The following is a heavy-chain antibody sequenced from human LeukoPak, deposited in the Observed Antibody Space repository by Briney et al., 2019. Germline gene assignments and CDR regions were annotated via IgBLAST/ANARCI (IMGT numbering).Heavy chain of an antibody. Sequence: GGSLRLSCAASGFTFSSHRMNWVRQSPGKGLEWISSITSSSSYIYYADSVKGRFTISRDNAKNSLYLQMNSLRAEDTAVYYCARDRRTILILGETSVAKNWFAPWGQGTLVTVSS. V-gene: IGHV3-21*01. CDR2: ITSSSSYI. D-gene: IGHD5-12*01. CDR3: ARDRRTILILGETSVAKNWFAP. CDR1: GFTFSSHR. J-gene: IGHJ5*02.